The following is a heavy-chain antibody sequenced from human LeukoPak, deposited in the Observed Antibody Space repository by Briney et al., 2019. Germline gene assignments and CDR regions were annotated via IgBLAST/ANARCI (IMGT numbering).Heavy chain of an antibody. CDR1: GGTFSSYA. V-gene: IGHV1-69*05. J-gene: IGHJ6*02. D-gene: IGHD4-17*01. CDR3: ARGGVDGDYGSDYYGMDV. CDR2: IIPIFGTA. Sequence: ASVKVSCKASGGTFSSYAISWVRQAPGQGLEWMGGIIPIFGTANYAQKLQGRVTMTTDTSTSTAYMELRSLRSDDTAVYYCARGGVDGDYGSDYYGMDVWGQGTTVTVSS.